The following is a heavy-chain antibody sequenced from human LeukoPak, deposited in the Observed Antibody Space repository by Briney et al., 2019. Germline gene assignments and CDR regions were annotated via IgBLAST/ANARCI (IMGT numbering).Heavy chain of an antibody. V-gene: IGHV4-59*01. CDR3: ARSPLYCSGGSCYSNWFDP. CDR2: IYYSGST. J-gene: IGHJ5*02. Sequence: SETLSLTCTVSGGSISSYYWSWIRQPPGKGLEWIGYIYYSGSTNYNPSLKSRVTISVDTSKNQFSLKLSSVTAADTAVYYCARSPLYCSGGSCYSNWFDPWGQGTLVTVSS. D-gene: IGHD2-15*01. CDR1: GGSISSYY.